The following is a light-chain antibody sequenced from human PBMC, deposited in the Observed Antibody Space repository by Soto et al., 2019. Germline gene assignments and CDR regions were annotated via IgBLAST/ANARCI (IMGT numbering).Light chain of an antibody. Sequence: DIQMTQSPSTLSASVGDRVTITCRASQSISSWLAWYQQKPGKAPKLLIYDASSLESGVPSRFSGSGSGTEFTLTISSLQPDDFATYYCQKSNSYSGTFGQGTKV. CDR1: QSISSW. J-gene: IGKJ1*01. V-gene: IGKV1-5*01. CDR2: DAS. CDR3: QKSNSYSGT.